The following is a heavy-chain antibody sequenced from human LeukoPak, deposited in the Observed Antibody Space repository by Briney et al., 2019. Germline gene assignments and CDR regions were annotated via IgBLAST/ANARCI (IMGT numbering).Heavy chain of an antibody. J-gene: IGHJ4*02. CDR3: ARSNTYYYDSSGYYADY. CDR1: GGTFSSYA. D-gene: IGHD3-22*01. CDR2: FIPIFGTA. V-gene: IGHV1-69*05. Sequence: SVKVSCKASGGTFSSYAISWVRQAPGQGLEWMGGFIPIFGTANYAQKFQGRVTITTDESTSTAYMELSSLRSEDTAVYYCARSNTYYYDSSGYYADYWGQGTLVTVSS.